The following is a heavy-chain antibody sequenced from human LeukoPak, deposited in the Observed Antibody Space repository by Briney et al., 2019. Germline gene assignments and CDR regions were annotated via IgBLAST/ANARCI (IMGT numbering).Heavy chain of an antibody. CDR1: GGSINSYY. CDR2: IYYSGST. CDR3: ARDRYHYDSSGYYIVSFFDY. V-gene: IGHV4-59*01. Sequence: KPSETLSLTCTVSGGSINSYYWSWIRQPPGKGLEWIGYIYYSGSTNYNPSLKSRVTMSVDTSKNQFSLKLSSVTAADTAVYYCARDRYHYDSSGYYIVSFFDYGAQGALVTVPS. D-gene: IGHD3-22*01. J-gene: IGHJ4*02.